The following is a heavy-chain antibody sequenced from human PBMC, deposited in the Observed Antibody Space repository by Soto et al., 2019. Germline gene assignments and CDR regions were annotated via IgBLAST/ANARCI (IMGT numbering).Heavy chain of an antibody. V-gene: IGHV4-30-4*01. J-gene: IGHJ4*02. CDR3: ARELGSEEWFFVN. Sequence: QVQLQASGPGLVQPSQTLSLTCLVSIASVSGYGSYCSSLRQPPGKGLAFIGSIHNTGSTYAHPSLASLVAISIDTSKNQFSLRLNSVTAADRAGYCGARELGSEEWFFVNWGKGILVTVSS. CDR1: IASVSGYGSY. D-gene: IGHD3-3*01. CDR2: IHNTGST.